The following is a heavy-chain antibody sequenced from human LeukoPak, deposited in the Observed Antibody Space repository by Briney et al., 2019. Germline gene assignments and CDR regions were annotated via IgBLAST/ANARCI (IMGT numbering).Heavy chain of an antibody. Sequence: GGSLRLSYAASGFTFSSYSMNWVRQAPGKGLEWVSSISSSSSYIYYADSVKGRFTISRGNAKNSLYLQMNSLRAEDTAVYYCARDTYYDFWSGYYGSGYYYGMDVWGQGTTVTVSS. V-gene: IGHV3-21*01. CDR1: GFTFSSYS. CDR2: ISSSSSYI. J-gene: IGHJ6*02. CDR3: ARDTYYDFWSGYYGSGYYYGMDV. D-gene: IGHD3-3*01.